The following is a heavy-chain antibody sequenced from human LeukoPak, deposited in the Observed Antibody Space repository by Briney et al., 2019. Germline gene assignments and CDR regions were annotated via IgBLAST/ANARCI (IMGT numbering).Heavy chain of an antibody. CDR2: ITNTGRYI. CDR1: GFTFGSHI. D-gene: IGHD6-13*01. CDR3: ARDSGAAAGLFDY. J-gene: IGHJ4*02. Sequence: GGSLRLSCAASGFTFGSHIMNWVRQAPGKGLEWVSSITNTGRYIYYADSVKGRFTISRDNAKNSLYLQMNSLRAEDTAVYHCARDSGAAAGLFDYWGQGTLVTVSS. V-gene: IGHV3-21*01.